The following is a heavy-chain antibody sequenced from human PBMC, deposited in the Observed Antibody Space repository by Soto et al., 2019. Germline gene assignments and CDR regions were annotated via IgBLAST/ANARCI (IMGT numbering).Heavy chain of an antibody. Sequence: QITLKESGPTLVKPTQTLTLTCTFSGFSLSTSGVGVGWIRQPPGKALEWLALIYWDDAKRYSPSLKSRLTNTKYTSKNEVVLTKTSMDPVDTATYYCARRPETNYCDGMDVWGQGTTVTVSS. D-gene: IGHD1-7*01. CDR2: IYWDDAK. CDR1: GFSLSTSGVG. J-gene: IGHJ6*02. V-gene: IGHV2-5*02. CDR3: ARRPETNYCDGMDV.